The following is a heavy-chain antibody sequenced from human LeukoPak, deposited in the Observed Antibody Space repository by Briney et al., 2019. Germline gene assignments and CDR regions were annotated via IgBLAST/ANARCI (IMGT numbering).Heavy chain of an antibody. V-gene: IGHV1-24*01. CDR2: FDPEDGEA. D-gene: IGHD5-12*01. CDR1: GYTLTELS. Sequence: SVKVSCKVSGYTLTELSMHWVRQAPGKGLEWMGGFDPEDGEAIYAQKFQGRVTMTEDTSTDTAYMELSSLRSEDTAVYYCATECGYSGYDSCEDYWGQGTLVTVSS. CDR3: ATECGYSGYDSCEDY. J-gene: IGHJ4*02.